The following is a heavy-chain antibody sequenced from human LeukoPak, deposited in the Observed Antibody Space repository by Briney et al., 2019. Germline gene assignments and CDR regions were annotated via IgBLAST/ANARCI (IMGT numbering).Heavy chain of an antibody. CDR1: GYTFTGYY. V-gene: IGHV1-2*02. D-gene: IGHD6-13*01. Sequence: ASVKDSCTASGYTFTGYYMHWVRQAPGQGLEWMGWINPNSGGTNYAQKFQGRVAMTRDTSISTAYMELSRLRSDDTAVYYCARDRSQGSRAAAGTCAFDIWGQGTMVTVSS. J-gene: IGHJ3*02. CDR3: ARDRSQGSRAAAGTCAFDI. CDR2: INPNSGGT.